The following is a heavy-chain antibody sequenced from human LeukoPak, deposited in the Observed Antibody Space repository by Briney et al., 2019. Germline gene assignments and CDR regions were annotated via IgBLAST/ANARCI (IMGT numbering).Heavy chain of an antibody. CDR2: ISSSGSNT. D-gene: IGHD3-22*01. J-gene: IGHJ4*02. V-gene: IGHV3-23*01. Sequence: SGGSLRLSCAGSGFPFSDYAMSWVRQAPGKGLECVSSISSSGSNTYYADSVKGRFTISRDNSKNTLYLQMNSLRAEDTAVYYCAKRPRWYYDSSGYLPDDYWGQGTLVTVSS. CDR1: GFPFSDYA. CDR3: AKRPRWYYDSSGYLPDDY.